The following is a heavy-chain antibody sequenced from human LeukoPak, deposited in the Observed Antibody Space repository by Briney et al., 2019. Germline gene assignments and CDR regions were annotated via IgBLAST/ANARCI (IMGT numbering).Heavy chain of an antibody. Sequence: GASVKVSCKASGYTFTSYAMHWVRQAPGQRLEWMGWINAGNGNTKYSQKFQGRVTITRGTSASTAYMELSSLRSEDTAVYYCARAFIVVVPAATSVGRLDYWGQGTLVTVSS. CDR1: GYTFTSYA. D-gene: IGHD2-2*01. CDR2: INAGNGNT. CDR3: ARAFIVVVPAATSVGRLDY. J-gene: IGHJ4*02. V-gene: IGHV1-3*01.